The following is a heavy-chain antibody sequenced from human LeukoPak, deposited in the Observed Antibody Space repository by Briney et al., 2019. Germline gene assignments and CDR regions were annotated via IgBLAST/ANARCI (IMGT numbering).Heavy chain of an antibody. CDR2: VFNSDGT. V-gene: IGHV4-61*08. CDR3: GRGKYSSYDDFDI. J-gene: IGHJ3*02. CDR1: GGSVIRGDYY. Sequence: SETLSLTCTVSGGSVIRGDYYWSWIRQPPGKRLEWIGYVFNSDGTNYSPALSTLVTISADTSKNQFSMNLTSVTAAATSVYYCGRGKYSSYDDFDIWGQGTMVTVSS. D-gene: IGHD6-6*01.